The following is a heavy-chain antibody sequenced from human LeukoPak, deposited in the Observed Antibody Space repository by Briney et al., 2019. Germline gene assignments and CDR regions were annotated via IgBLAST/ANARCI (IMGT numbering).Heavy chain of an antibody. CDR1: GFTFSSYG. CDR2: ISYDGSNK. D-gene: IGHD3-22*01. V-gene: IGHV3-30*18. Sequence: PGGSLRLSCAASGFTFSSYGMHWVRQAPGKGLEWVAVISYDGSNKYYADSVKGRFTISRDNSKNTLYLQMNSLRAEDTAVYYCAKRGSSGYYPFGYWGQGTLVTVSS. J-gene: IGHJ4*02. CDR3: AKRGSSGYYPFGY.